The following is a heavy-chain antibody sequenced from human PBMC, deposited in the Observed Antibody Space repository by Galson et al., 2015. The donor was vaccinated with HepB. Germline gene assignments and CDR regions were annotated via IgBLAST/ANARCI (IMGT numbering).Heavy chain of an antibody. Sequence: SLRLSCAASGFTFSSYGMHWVRQAPGKGLEWVAVISYDGSNKYYADSVKGRFTISRDNFKNTLYLQMNSLRAEDTAVYYCAKDRGIAAAGTAANDYWGQGTLVTVSS. J-gene: IGHJ4*02. D-gene: IGHD6-13*01. V-gene: IGHV3-30*18. CDR1: GFTFSSYG. CDR2: ISYDGSNK. CDR3: AKDRGIAAAGTAANDY.